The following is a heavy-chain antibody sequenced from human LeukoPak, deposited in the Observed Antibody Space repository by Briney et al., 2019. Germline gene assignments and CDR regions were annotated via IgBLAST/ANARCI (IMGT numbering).Heavy chain of an antibody. J-gene: IGHJ3*02. Sequence: SETLSLTCTVSGGSISSGDYYWSWIRQPPGKGLEWIGYIYYSGSTYYNPSLKSRVTISVDTSKNQFSLKLSSVTAADTAVYYCARDRPAYWGAFDIWGQGTMVTVSS. CDR1: GGSISSGDYY. CDR2: IYYSGST. CDR3: ARDRPAYWGAFDI. V-gene: IGHV4-30-4*08. D-gene: IGHD7-27*01.